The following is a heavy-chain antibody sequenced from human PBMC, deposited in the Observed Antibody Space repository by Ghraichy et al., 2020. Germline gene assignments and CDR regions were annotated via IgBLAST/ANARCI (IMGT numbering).Heavy chain of an antibody. V-gene: IGHV1-18*01. J-gene: IGHJ5*01. CDR1: GYTFTNNG. Sequence: ASVKVSCKATGYTFTNNGISWVRQAPGQGLEWMGWISPNNGNTDYAQKLQDRVTMTADTSTSTAYMELRSRRADDTAVYYCARNHYYDSSGYARWFDSWGQGTLVTVSS. CDR2: ISPNNGNT. D-gene: IGHD3-22*01. CDR3: ARNHYYDSSGYARWFDS.